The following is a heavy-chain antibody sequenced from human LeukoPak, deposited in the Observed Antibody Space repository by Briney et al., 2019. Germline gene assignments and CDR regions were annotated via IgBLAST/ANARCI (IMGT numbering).Heavy chain of an antibody. CDR3: ARERDGRFFDY. CDR1: GLIFRGFW. CDR2: INQEGSEK. Sequence: GGSLRLSCEVSGLIFRGFWMSWVRQAPGKGLEWVANINQEGSEKYFVDSVRGRFTISRDNAKNSLHLQMNTLTAEDTAVYYCARERDGRFFDYWGQGALVTVSS. D-gene: IGHD5-24*01. J-gene: IGHJ4*02. V-gene: IGHV3-7*01.